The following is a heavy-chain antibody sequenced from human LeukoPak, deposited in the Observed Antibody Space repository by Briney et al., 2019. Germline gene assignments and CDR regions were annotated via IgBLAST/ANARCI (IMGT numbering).Heavy chain of an antibody. Sequence: AGGSLSLSCAASGFTCSSLAMGWVGQAPGMGLEWVSAISGSGGSTNYADSVKGRFTISRDNSKNTSYLQMNSLRAEDTAVYFCARVNYYSSGSYSPFDYWGTGVLVTVSS. V-gene: IGHV3-23*01. CDR1: GFTCSSLA. D-gene: IGHD3-10*01. CDR2: ISGSGGST. J-gene: IGHJ4*03. CDR3: ARVNYYSSGSYSPFDY.